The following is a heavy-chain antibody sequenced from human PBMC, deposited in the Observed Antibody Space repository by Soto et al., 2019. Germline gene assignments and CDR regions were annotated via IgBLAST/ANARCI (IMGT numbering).Heavy chain of an antibody. CDR2: IFYTGTT. CDR1: GGSSSNNSYY. CDR3: ARLVVVAPVANA. Sequence: SETLSLTCFVSGGSSSNNSYYWGWIRQPPGKGLEWVGGIFYTGTTYYSPSLKDRVTISVDTSKNSFSLNLTSVTAADTAVYFCARLVVVAPVANAWGQGTLVTVSS. J-gene: IGHJ5*02. V-gene: IGHV4-39*02. D-gene: IGHD2-2*01.